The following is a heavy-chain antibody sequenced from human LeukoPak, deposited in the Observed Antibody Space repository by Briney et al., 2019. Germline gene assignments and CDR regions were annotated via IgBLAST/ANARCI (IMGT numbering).Heavy chain of an antibody. CDR3: ASTKYCSGGVCYEY. J-gene: IGHJ4*02. Sequence: SETLSLTCTVSGGSISSYYWSWIRQPPGKGLEWIGYICYSGSTNHNPSLKSRVTISVDTSKNQFSLELSSVTAADTAVYYCASTKYCSGGVCYEYWGQGTLVTVSS. CDR2: ICYSGST. D-gene: IGHD2-15*01. V-gene: IGHV4-59*08. CDR1: GGSISSYY.